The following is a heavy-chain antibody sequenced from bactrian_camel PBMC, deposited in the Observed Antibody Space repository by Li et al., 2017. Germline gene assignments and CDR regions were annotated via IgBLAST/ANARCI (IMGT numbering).Heavy chain of an antibody. CDR1: GTTNSNYC. CDR2: IAPATGTT. D-gene: IGHD2*01. J-gene: IGHJ4*01. CDR3: AADLGWCGSRPLQREFRN. V-gene: IGHV3-3*01. Sequence: QVQLVESGGGSVQAGGSLSLSCAVSGTTNSNYCMGWFRQAPGKEREGVAAIAPATGTTSYSDSVKGRFTISHVNANNTLHLQMNSLKAEDTAVYYCAADLGWCGSRPLQREFRNWGQGTQVTVS.